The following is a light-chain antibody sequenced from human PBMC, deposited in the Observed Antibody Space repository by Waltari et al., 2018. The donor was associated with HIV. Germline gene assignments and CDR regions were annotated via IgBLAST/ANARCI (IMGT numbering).Light chain of an antibody. Sequence: EIVMTQSPATLSVSPGERATLSCRASQSVSSNLAWYQQKPGQAPRLLIYGTSTRATGIPARFSGSGSGTDFSLTISRLEPEDFGVYYCQQYGSSPFTFGGGTKVEIK. CDR1: QSVSSN. J-gene: IGKJ4*01. V-gene: IGKV3-15*01. CDR3: QQYGSSPFT. CDR2: GTS.